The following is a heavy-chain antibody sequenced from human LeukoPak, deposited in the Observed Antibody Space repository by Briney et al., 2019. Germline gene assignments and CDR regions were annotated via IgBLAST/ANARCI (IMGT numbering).Heavy chain of an antibody. CDR2: IKHSGST. Sequence: PSETLSLTCAVYGVSFSGYYWSWIRQPPGKGLEWIGEIKHSGSTNYNASLKSRVIISVDTSKKQFSLKQMSVTAAETAAEYCASHSSAGRRPTAHYWGQGTLVTVSS. D-gene: IGHD6-19*01. J-gene: IGHJ4*02. CDR1: GVSFSGYY. V-gene: IGHV4-34*01. CDR3: ASHSSAGRRPTAHY.